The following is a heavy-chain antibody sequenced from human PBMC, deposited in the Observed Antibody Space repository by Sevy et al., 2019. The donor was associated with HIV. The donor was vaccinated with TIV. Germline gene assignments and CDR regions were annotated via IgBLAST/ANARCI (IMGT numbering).Heavy chain of an antibody. CDR2: ISSSGSTI. D-gene: IGHD3-22*01. J-gene: IGHJ5*02. V-gene: IGHV3-48*03. Sequence: GGCLRLSCAASGFTFSSYEMNWVRQAPGKGLEWVSYISSSGSTIYYADSVKGRFTISRDNAKNSLYLQMNSLRAEDMAIYYCARAQKYYYDSSGPRFDPWGQGTLVSVSS. CDR3: ARAQKYYYDSSGPRFDP. CDR1: GFTFSSYE.